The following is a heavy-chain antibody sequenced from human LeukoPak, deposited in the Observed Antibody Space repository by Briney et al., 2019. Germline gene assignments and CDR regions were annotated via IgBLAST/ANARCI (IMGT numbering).Heavy chain of an antibody. J-gene: IGHJ4*02. Sequence: GGSLRLSCVVSGLPIADFAMHWVGQAPGKRLEWVSLISGDGVSTFYADSVKGRFSISRDNSKNSLSLEMNSLRTEDTAMYYCARESGKFDYWGQGTLVAVSS. CDR3: ARESGKFDY. CDR2: ISGDGVST. CDR1: GLPIADFA. V-gene: IGHV3-43*02.